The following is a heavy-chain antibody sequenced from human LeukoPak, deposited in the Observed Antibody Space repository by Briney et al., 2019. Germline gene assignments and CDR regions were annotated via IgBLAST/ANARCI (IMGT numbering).Heavy chain of an antibody. CDR1: GGSISSSSYY. CDR2: IYYSGST. V-gene: IGHV4-39*01. J-gene: IGHJ5*02. Sequence: PSETLSLTCTVAGGSISSSSYYWGWIRQPPGKGLEWIGSIYYSGSTYYNPSLKSRVTISVDTSKNQFSLKLSSVTAADTAVYYCATYGRSYYYGSGSYYKMLEFDPGGQGTLVTVSS. CDR3: ATYGRSYYYGSGSYYKMLEFDP. D-gene: IGHD3-10*01.